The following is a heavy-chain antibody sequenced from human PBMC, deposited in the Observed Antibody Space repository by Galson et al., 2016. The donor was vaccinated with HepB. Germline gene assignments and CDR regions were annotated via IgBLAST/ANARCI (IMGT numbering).Heavy chain of an antibody. CDR2: IINLYGTA. J-gene: IGHJ6*02. D-gene: IGHD5-24*01. CDR3: ARVRDGYNTHFYYGMDV. CDR1: GGTFSSYA. V-gene: IGHV1-69*13. Sequence: SVKVSCKASGGTFSSYAISWVRQAPGQGLEWMGVIINLYGTANYALKFQGRVTITADESTSTAHMEVSSLRYEDTAVYYCARVRDGYNTHFYYGMDVWGQGTSVTFS.